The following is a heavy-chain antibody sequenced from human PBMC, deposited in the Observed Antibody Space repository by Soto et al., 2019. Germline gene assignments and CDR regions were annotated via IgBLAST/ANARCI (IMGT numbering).Heavy chain of an antibody. D-gene: IGHD1-1*01. J-gene: IGHJ6*03. CDR3: AVTTSXHWLYMDV. V-gene: IGHV6-1*01. Sequence: SHTLSLTCVISGDSVSSNSAAWNWIRLSPSRGLEWLSRTYYRSRWYNDYAVSVRSRITVNPDTSKNQFSLQLTSVTPEDTAVYYCAVTTSXHWLYMDVWGKGATVTVSS. CDR1: GDSVSSNSAA. CDR2: TYYRSRWYN.